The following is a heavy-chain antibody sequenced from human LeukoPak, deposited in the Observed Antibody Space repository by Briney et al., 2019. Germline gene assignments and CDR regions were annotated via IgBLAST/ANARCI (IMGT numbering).Heavy chain of an antibody. D-gene: IGHD3-9*01. V-gene: IGHV3-11*05. CDR1: GFTFSDYY. Sequence: GGSLRLSCAASGFTFSDYYMSWIRQATGTRLEWVSYISSSSSYTNYADSVKGRFNISRDNAKNSLYLQMNSLRAEDTAVYYCARAHYDSVTGYLPPDVWVQGTTVTVSS. J-gene: IGHJ6*02. CDR3: ARAHYDSVTGYLPPDV. CDR2: ISSSSSYT.